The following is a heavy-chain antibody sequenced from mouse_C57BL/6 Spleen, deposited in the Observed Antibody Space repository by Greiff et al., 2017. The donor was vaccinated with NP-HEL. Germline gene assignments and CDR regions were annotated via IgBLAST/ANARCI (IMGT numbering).Heavy chain of an antibody. J-gene: IGHJ4*01. CDR1: GYAFSSSW. CDR3: ANDYGAMDY. Sequence: VKLQQSGPELVKPGASVKISCKASGYAFSSSWMNWVKQRPGKGLEWIGRIYPGDGDTNYNGKFKGKATLTADKSSSTAYMQLSSLTSEDSAVYFCANDYGAMDYWGQGTSVTVSS. CDR2: IYPGDGDT. V-gene: IGHV1-82*01.